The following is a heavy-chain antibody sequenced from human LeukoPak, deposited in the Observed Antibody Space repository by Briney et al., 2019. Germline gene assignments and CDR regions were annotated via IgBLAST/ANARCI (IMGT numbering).Heavy chain of an antibody. D-gene: IGHD1-1*01. CDR2: IYYSGST. CDR3: ARLRPGVARVDY. Sequence: PSETLSLTCTVSGGSIRSYYWSWIRQPPGKGLEWIGYIYYSGSTNYNPSLKSRVTISVDTSKNQFSLKLSSVTAADTAVYYCARLRPGVARVDYWGQGTLVTVSS. V-gene: IGHV4-59*08. J-gene: IGHJ4*02. CDR1: GGSIRSYY.